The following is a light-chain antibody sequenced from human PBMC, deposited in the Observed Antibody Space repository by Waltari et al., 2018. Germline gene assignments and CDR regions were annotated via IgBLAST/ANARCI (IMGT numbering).Light chain of an antibody. CDR1: QSVSSI. CDR2: GAS. Sequence: DIVMTKSPTTLSVSQGERATLSCRASQSVSSILAWYQKKPGQAPRLLIYGASTRATGIPASVSGSGFGTEFTLTISSLQSEDFAVYYCQQYNNWRTFGPGTKVDIK. J-gene: IGKJ3*01. V-gene: IGKV3-15*01. CDR3: QQYNNWRT.